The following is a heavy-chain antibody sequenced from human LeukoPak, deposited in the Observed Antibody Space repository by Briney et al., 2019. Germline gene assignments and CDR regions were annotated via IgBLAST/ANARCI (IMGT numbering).Heavy chain of an antibody. CDR2: IYYSVST. CDR3: ARGATSLSYFDS. CDR1: GGSISTYY. Sequence: PSETLSLTCTVSGGSISTYYWSWIRQPPGKGLEWIGYIYYSVSTNYNPSLKSRVTISVDTSKNQFSLKLSSVTAADTAVYYCARGATSLSYFDSRGQGTLVTVSS. D-gene: IGHD2/OR15-2a*01. J-gene: IGHJ4*02. V-gene: IGHV4-59*01.